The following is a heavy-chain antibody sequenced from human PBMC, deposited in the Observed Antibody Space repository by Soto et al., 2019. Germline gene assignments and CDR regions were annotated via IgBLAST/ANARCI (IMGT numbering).Heavy chain of an antibody. J-gene: IGHJ3*02. CDR1: GGSISSGGYY. CDR2: IYYSGST. D-gene: IGHD3-9*01. V-gene: IGHV4-31*03. Sequence: PSETLSLTCTVSGGSISSGGYYWSWIRQHPGKGLEWIGYIYYSGSTYYNPPLKSRVTISVDTSKNQFSLKLSSVTAADPAVYYCARDVGHWDIGTGYSTIAAFDIWGQGTMVNVSS. CDR3: ARDVGHWDIGTGYSTIAAFDI.